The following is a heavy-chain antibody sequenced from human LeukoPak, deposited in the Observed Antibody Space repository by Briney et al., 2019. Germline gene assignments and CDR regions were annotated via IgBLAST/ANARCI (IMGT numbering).Heavy chain of an antibody. V-gene: IGHV3-23*01. J-gene: IGHJ4*02. CDR1: GFTFSSYA. D-gene: IGHD3-10*01. CDR2: ISGSGGST. CDR3: AKGLRFGELLYLDY. Sequence: GGSLRLSCAASGFTFSSYAMSWVRQAPGKGLEWVSAISGSGGSTYYADSVKGRFTISRDNPKNTLYLQMNSLRAEDTAVYYCAKGLRFGELLYLDYWGQGTLVTVSS.